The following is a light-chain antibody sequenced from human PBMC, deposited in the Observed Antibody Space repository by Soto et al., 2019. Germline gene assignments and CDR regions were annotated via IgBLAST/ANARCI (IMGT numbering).Light chain of an antibody. V-gene: IGKV1-5*03. CDR3: QNYHV. Sequence: QLIQSPSTLSASVGDRVNITCRGTDSITTWLAWYQQKRCKAPTLLIYQTSVLQNGVPLRVSGTGSETEFTLTIASLQPDDVATYYCQNYHVFGQGTKVEI. J-gene: IGKJ2*01. CDR2: QTS. CDR1: DSITTW.